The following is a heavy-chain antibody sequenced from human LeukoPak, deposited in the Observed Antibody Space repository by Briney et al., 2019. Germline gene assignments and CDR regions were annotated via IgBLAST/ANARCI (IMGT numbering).Heavy chain of an antibody. Sequence: ASVKVSCKASGYTFTSYGISWVRQAPGQGLEWMGWISAYNGNTNYAQKLQGRVTMTTDTSTSTACMELRSLRSDDTAVYYCASCLDYDILTGYRRIFDYWGQGTLVTVSS. CDR1: GYTFTSYG. V-gene: IGHV1-18*01. CDR3: ASCLDYDILTGYRRIFDY. J-gene: IGHJ4*02. CDR2: ISAYNGNT. D-gene: IGHD3-9*01.